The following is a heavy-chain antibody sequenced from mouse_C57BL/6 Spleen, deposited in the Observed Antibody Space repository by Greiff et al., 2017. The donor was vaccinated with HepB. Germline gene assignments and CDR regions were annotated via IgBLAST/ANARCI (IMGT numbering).Heavy chain of an antibody. V-gene: IGHV1-64*01. D-gene: IGHD2-1*01. Sequence: QVQLQQSGAELVKPGASVKLSCKASGYTFTSYWMHRVKQRPGQGLEWIGMIHPNSGSTNYNEKFKSKATLTVDKSSSTAYMQLSSLTSEDSAVYYCAKGNYPDYAMDYWGQGTSVTVSS. CDR2: IHPNSGST. J-gene: IGHJ4*01. CDR3: AKGNYPDYAMDY. CDR1: GYTFTSYW.